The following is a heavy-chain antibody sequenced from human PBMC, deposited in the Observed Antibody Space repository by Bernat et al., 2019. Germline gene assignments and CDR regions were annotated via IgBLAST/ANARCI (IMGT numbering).Heavy chain of an antibody. CDR1: GFTFRNYV. J-gene: IGHJ4*02. Sequence: EVQLLESGGDLVQPGGSLRLSCAASGFTFRNYVMGWVRQAPGKGLEWVSVIIGSGSSTYYADSAKGRFTISRDNSKNMVYLQMDSLRAEDTATYYCVRKIDVPGSTYFDSWGQGTLVTVSS. CDR3: VRKIDVPGSTYFDS. V-gene: IGHV3-23*01. CDR2: IIGSGSST. D-gene: IGHD2-2*01.